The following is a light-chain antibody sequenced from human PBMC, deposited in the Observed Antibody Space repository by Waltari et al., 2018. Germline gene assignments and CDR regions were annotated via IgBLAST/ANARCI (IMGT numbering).Light chain of an antibody. CDR2: QDS. CDR1: KLGNRY. CDR3: QAWDSSTVV. V-gene: IGLV3-1*01. J-gene: IGLJ2*01. Sequence: SYEVTQPPSVSVSPGETASITCSGDKLGNRYTCWYQQKPGQSPVLVIYQDSKRPEGIPERFSGSNSGNTATLTISGTQAMDEADYFCQAWDSSTVVFGGGTRLTVL.